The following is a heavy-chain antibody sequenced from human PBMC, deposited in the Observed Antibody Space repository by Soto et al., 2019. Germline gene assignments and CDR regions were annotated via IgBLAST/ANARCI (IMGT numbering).Heavy chain of an antibody. CDR2: IYPGDSDT. CDR1: GYSFTSYW. V-gene: IGHV5-51*01. CDR3: ARLDDDSSGYYPNDAFDI. Sequence: XESLQIYCKGSGYSFTSYWLGWVRQMPGKGLEWMGIIYPGDSDTRYSPSFQGQVTISADKSISTAYLQWSSLKASDTAMYYCARLDDDSSGYYPNDAFDIWGQGTMVTVSS. D-gene: IGHD3-22*01. J-gene: IGHJ3*02.